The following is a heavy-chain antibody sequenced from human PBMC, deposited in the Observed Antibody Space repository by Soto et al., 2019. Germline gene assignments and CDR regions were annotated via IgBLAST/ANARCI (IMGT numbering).Heavy chain of an antibody. Sequence: QVHLEQSGAEVKKPGSSVKVSCKAAGGTFSTYTFIWVRQAPGQGLEWMGRIILMLTVTNSAQKFQGRVTLTADKSTSTAFMELTSLTSDDTAVYYCSIGSWSAETFDVWGQGTMVTVSS. D-gene: IGHD2-2*01. V-gene: IGHV1-69*02. J-gene: IGHJ3*01. CDR1: GGTFSTYT. CDR2: IILMLTVT. CDR3: SIGSWSAETFDV.